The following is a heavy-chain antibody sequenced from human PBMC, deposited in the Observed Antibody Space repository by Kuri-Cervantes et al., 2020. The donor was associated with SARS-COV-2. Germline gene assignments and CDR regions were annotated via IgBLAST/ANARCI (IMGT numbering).Heavy chain of an antibody. J-gene: IGHJ4*02. CDR1: GFTFRSYW. D-gene: IGHD2-2*02. CDR3: ARDLANCSDTSCYNFGL. V-gene: IGHV3-7*04. CDR2: INQDGSAT. Sequence: GGSLRLSCAVSGFTFRSYWMSWVRQAPGKGLEYVANINQDGSATYYVDSAKGRFTISRDNTESSLYLQMNSLRAEDTAVYYCARDLANCSDTSCYNFGLWGQGTLVTVSS.